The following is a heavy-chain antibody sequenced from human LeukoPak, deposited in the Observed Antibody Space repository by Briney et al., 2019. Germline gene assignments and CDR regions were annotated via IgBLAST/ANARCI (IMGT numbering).Heavy chain of an antibody. J-gene: IGHJ5*02. D-gene: IGHD5-18*01. CDR1: GFTVSSNY. Sequence: PGGSLRLSCAASGFTVSSNYMSWVRQAPGKGLEWVSVIYSGGSTYYADSVKGRFTISRDNSKNTLYLQMNSLRAKDTAVYYCARTRGYSYGYQTPFWFDPWGQGTLVTVSS. CDR2: IYSGGST. CDR3: ARTRGYSYGYQTPFWFDP. V-gene: IGHV3-66*01.